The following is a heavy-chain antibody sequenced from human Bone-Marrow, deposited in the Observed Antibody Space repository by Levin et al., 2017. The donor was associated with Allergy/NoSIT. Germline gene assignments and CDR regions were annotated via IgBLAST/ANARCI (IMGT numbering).Heavy chain of an antibody. CDR2: IYYSGST. J-gene: IGHJ6*02. Sequence: SQTLSLTCTVSGDSISSAGYYWSWIRQFPGKGLEWIGYIYYSGSTYYNPSLKSPVTLSVDTARNQFSLRLSSVTVADTAIYYCERASYGGNHPHYYYGTDVWGQGTTVTVSS. D-gene: IGHD4-23*01. CDR3: ERASYGGNHPHYYYGTDV. CDR1: GDSISSAGYY. V-gene: IGHV4-31*01.